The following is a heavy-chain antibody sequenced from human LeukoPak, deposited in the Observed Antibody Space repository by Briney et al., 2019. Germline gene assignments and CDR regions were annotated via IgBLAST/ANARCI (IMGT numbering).Heavy chain of an antibody. D-gene: IGHD3-3*01. J-gene: IGHJ3*01. CDR2: VTGDSGTT. CDR3: AKGWSGYFRSPFDL. Sequence: GGSLRLSCVASGFTFRNFAMNWVRQAPGKGLEWVSVVTGDSGTTHYADSVRGRFTISRGNSKNSVYLRMNSLRAEDTAIYYCAKGWSGYFRSPFDLWGRGTMVTVSS. V-gene: IGHV3-23*01. CDR1: GFTFRNFA.